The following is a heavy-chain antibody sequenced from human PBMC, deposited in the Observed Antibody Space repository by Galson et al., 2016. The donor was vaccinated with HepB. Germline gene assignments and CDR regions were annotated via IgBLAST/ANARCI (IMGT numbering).Heavy chain of an antibody. D-gene: IGHD3-22*01. Sequence: SLRLSCAAPGFTFSSYGMHWVRQAPGKGLEWVAVISYDGSDTYYADSVKGRFSISRDNPKNTLTLQMNSLRAKDTAVYYCEKELNLSYDSSGPDGFDIWGQGTMVTVSS. CDR1: GFTFSSYG. CDR3: EKELNLSYDSSGPDGFDI. V-gene: IGHV3-30*18. CDR2: ISYDGSDT. J-gene: IGHJ3*02.